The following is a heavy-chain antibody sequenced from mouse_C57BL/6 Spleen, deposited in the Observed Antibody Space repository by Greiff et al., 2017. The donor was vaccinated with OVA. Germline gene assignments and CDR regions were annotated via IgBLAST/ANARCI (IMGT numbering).Heavy chain of an antibody. CDR2: IDPSDSET. D-gene: IGHD1-1*01. CDR3: ARGDYYGSSRGYYFDY. V-gene: IGHV1-52*01. Sequence: QVQLQQPGAELVRPGSSVKLSCKASGYTFTSYWMHWVKQRPIQGLEWIGNIDPSDSETHYNQKFKDKATLTVDKSSSTAYMQLSSLTSEDSAFYYCARGDYYGSSRGYYFDYWGQGTTLTVSS. J-gene: IGHJ2*01. CDR1: GYTFTSYW.